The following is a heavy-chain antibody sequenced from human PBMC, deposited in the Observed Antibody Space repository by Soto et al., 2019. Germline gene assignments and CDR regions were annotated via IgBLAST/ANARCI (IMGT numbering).Heavy chain of an antibody. CDR2: IKSKTDGGTT. J-gene: IGHJ3*01. V-gene: IGHV3-15*01. Sequence: EVPLVESGGGLVKPGGSLRLSCAASGFTFSNAWMSWVRQAPGKGLEWVGRIKSKTDGGTTDYAAPVKGRFTISRDESKNTLYLQMNSLKTEDTAVYYCTAETYDILTGYADSDWGQGTMVTVSS. CDR3: TAETYDILTGYADSD. CDR1: GFTFSNAW. D-gene: IGHD3-9*01.